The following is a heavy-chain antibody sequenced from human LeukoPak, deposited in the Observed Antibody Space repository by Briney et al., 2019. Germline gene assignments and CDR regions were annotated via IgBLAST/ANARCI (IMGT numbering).Heavy chain of an antibody. D-gene: IGHD3-22*01. CDR2: ISANNGNT. CDR3: ARDLSSGYWDY. CDR1: GYRFMSNA. J-gene: IGHJ4*02. V-gene: IGHV1-18*01. Sequence: ASVKVSCKASGYRFMSNAISWVRQAPGQGLEWMGWISANNGNTNYAQKLQGRVTMTTDTSTSTAYMELRSLRSDDTAVYYCARDLSSGYWDYWGQGTLVTVSS.